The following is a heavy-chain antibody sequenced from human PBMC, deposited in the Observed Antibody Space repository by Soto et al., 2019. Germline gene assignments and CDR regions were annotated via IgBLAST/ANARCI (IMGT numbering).Heavy chain of an antibody. V-gene: IGHV4-39*01. J-gene: IGHJ4*02. Sequence: SETLSLTCTVSGDSISSSNYFWGWIRQPPGKGLEWIGTILYSGSTYYNPSLKSRVTISVDTSKKQFSLKLTSVTAADTALYYCARRYGWLYFDYWGRGTLVT. CDR2: ILYSGST. CDR1: GDSISSSNYF. CDR3: ARRYGWLYFDY. D-gene: IGHD6-19*01.